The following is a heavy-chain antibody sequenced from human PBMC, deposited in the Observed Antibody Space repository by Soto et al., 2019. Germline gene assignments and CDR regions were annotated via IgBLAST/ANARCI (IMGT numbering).Heavy chain of an antibody. V-gene: IGHV3-9*01. CDR3: AKVGRIHGSGSYYNQFYYYYYMDV. D-gene: IGHD3-10*01. J-gene: IGHJ6*03. CDR1: GFTFDDYA. Sequence: GGSLRLSCAASGFTFDDYAMHWVRQAPGKGLEWVSGISWNSGSIGYADSVKGRFTISRDNAKNSLYLQMNSLRAEDTALYYCAKVGRIHGSGSYYNQFYYYYYMDVWGKGTTVTVSS. CDR2: ISWNSGSI.